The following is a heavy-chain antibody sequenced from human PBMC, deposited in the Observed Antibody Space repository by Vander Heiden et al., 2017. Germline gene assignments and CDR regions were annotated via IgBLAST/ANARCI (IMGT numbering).Heavy chain of an antibody. V-gene: IGHV1-46*01. Sequence: QVQLVQSGAEVKKPGASVKVSCKASGYTFTNYYIHWVRQAPGQGLEGMGIINPSGGSTSYAQKFQGRVTMTRDTSTSTVYMELSSLRSEDTAVYYCARDRVSVGVPDAPSLFDIRGQGTMVTVSS. CDR2: INPSGGST. J-gene: IGHJ3*02. D-gene: IGHD2-2*01. CDR1: GYTFTNYY. CDR3: ARDRVSVGVPDAPSLFDI.